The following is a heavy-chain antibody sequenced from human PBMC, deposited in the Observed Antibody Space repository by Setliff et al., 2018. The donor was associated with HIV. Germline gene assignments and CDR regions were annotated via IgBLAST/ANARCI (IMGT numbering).Heavy chain of an antibody. CDR2: IYTSGST. CDR3: ARDLPELTGRSFDP. D-gene: IGHD7-27*01. CDR1: GGPISGYF. Sequence: TLSLTCHVSGGPISGYFWTWIRQPAGKGLEWIGRIYTSGSTNYNPSLKSRLSMSIDTSKNHFSLRLTSVTAADTAVHYCARDLPELTGRSFDPWGQGIQVTVA. V-gene: IGHV4-4*07. J-gene: IGHJ5*02.